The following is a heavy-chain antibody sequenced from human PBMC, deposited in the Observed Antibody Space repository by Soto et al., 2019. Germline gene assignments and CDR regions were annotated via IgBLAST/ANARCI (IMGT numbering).Heavy chain of an antibody. J-gene: IGHJ5*02. CDR3: ARESGYGGNSGWFDP. D-gene: IGHD2-21*02. CDR1: GGSISSGDYY. V-gene: IGHV4-30-4*01. Sequence: QVQLQESGPGLVKPSQTLSLTCTVSGGSISSGDYYWSWIRQPPGKGLEWIGYIYYSGSTYYNPSLKSRVTISVDTSRNRFSLKLRSVTPADTAVYHCARESGYGGNSGWFDPWGQGTLVTVSS. CDR2: IYYSGST.